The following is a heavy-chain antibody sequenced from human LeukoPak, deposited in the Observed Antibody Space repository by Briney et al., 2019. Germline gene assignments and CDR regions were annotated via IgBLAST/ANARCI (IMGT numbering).Heavy chain of an antibody. J-gene: IGHJ4*02. D-gene: IGHD5-18*01. CDR3: AKGNGYSYGRYYFDY. Sequence: GGSLRLSCAASGFTFSSYAMGWVRQAPGKGLDWVSAITASGGNTYYADSVKGRFTISRDNSKNTLYLQVNSLRAEDTAVYYCAKGNGYSYGRYYFDYWGQGTLVTVSS. CDR1: GFTFSSYA. CDR2: ITASGGNT. V-gene: IGHV3-23*01.